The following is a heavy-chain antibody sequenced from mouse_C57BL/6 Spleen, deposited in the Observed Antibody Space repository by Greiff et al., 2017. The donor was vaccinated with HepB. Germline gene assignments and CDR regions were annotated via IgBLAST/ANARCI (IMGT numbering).Heavy chain of an antibody. V-gene: IGHV1-82*01. CDR1: GYAFSSSW. Sequence: VQLQQSGPELVKPGASVKISCKASGYAFSSSWMNWVKQRPGKGLEWIGRIYPGDGDTNYNGKFKGKATLTADKSSSTAYMQLSSLTSEDSAVYCCAYGNYVDYWGQGTTLTVSA. CDR2: IYPGDGDT. D-gene: IGHD2-1*01. J-gene: IGHJ2*01. CDR3: AYGNYVDY.